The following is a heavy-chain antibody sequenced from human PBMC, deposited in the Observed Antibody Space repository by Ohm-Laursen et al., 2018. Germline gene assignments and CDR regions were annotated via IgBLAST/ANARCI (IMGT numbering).Heavy chain of an antibody. CDR1: GYTFIRYH. CDR2: INPAGSST. J-gene: IGHJ2*01. CDR3: TRDPYSYDDSGYFDL. V-gene: IGHV1-46*01. Sequence: ASVKVSCKVSGYTFIRYHIHWVRQAPGQGLEWMGIINPAGSSTIYAQKFQGRVTMTRDTSTSSVYMELRRLRSEDTAVYYCTRDPYSYDDSGYFDLWGRGTQVTVSS. D-gene: IGHD3-22*01.